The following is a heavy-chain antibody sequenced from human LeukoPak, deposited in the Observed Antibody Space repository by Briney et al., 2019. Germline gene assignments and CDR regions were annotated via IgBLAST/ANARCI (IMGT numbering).Heavy chain of an antibody. CDR1: GYSISSGYY. D-gene: IGHD1-26*01. CDR3: ARRRVGFTVDY. V-gene: IGHV4-38-2*01. CDR2: ICHSGST. J-gene: IGHJ4*02. Sequence: SETLSLTCAVSGYSISSGYYWGWIRQPPGKGLEWIGRICHSGSTYYNPSLKSRVNISVDTSKNQFSLKLNSVTAADTAVYYCARRRVGFTVDYWSQGTLVTVSS.